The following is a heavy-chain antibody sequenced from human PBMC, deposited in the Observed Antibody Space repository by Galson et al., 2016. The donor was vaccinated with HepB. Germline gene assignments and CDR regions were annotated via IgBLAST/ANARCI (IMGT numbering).Heavy chain of an antibody. V-gene: IGHV4-4*02. CDR2: INHSGST. D-gene: IGHD4-17*01. Sequence: SETLSLTCAVSGGSISSSNWWSWVRQPPGKGLDWIGEINHSGSTHHNPSLTGRVAISVDTSKNQSSLKLNSVTAADTAMYYCARVVWDGDFGEYFQLWGRGTLVTVSS. CDR1: GGSISSSNW. J-gene: IGHJ1*01. CDR3: ARVVWDGDFGEYFQL.